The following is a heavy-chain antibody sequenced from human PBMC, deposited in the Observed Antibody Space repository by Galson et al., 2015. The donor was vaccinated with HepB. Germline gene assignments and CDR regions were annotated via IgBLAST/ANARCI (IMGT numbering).Heavy chain of an antibody. Sequence: SVKVSCKASGYTFTSYGISWVRQAPGQGLEWMGWISAYNGNTNYAQKLQGRVTMTTDTSTSTDYMELRSLRSDDTAVYYCARGEVFYYGYRGGHDNDYYYYMDVWGKGTTVTVSS. CDR3: ARGEVFYYGYRGGHDNDYYYYMDV. D-gene: IGHD3-10*01. V-gene: IGHV1-18*01. J-gene: IGHJ6*03. CDR2: ISAYNGNT. CDR1: GYTFTSYG.